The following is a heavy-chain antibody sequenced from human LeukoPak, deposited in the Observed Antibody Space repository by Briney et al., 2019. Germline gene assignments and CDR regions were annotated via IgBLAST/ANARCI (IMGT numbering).Heavy chain of an antibody. CDR3: ARGMERYDYVWGSYPRGGNFDY. Sequence: ASVKVSCKASGYTFTGYYMHWMRQAPGQGLEWMGWINPNRGGTNYAQKFQGRVTMTRDTSISTAYMELSRLRSDDTAVYYCARGMERYDYVWGSYPRGGNFDYWGQGTLVTVSS. V-gene: IGHV1-2*02. D-gene: IGHD3-16*02. CDR2: INPNRGGT. CDR1: GYTFTGYY. J-gene: IGHJ4*02.